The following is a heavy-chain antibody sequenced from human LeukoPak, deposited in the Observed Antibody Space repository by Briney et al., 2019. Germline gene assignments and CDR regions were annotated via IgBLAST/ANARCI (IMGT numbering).Heavy chain of an antibody. CDR3: ARDGSGDSSGWYGRSYNWFDP. D-gene: IGHD6-19*01. CDR1: GYTFTSYG. CDR2: ISAYNGNT. J-gene: IGHJ5*02. V-gene: IGHV1-18*01. Sequence: ASVKVSCKASGYTFTSYGISWVRQAPGQWLEWMGWISAYNGNTNYAQKLQGRVTMTTDISTSTAYMELRSLRSDDTAVYYCARDGSGDSSGWYGRSYNWFDPWGQGTLVTVSS.